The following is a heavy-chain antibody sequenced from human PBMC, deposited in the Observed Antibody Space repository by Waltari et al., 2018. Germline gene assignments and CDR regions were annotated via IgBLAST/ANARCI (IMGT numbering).Heavy chain of an antibody. J-gene: IGHJ4*02. Sequence: QVQLQESGQGLVKPSGTLSLTCAVSGDSIRGNYRWSWVRQSPEKGLEWIGQVHHSGKTHYNPSLQSRVAISVDKPKNQFSLNLNSVTAADTAIYYCAGDRAIGLFFDYWGRGTLVTVSS. CDR2: VHHSGKT. D-gene: IGHD2-2*01. CDR3: AGDRAIGLFFDY. V-gene: IGHV4-4*02. CDR1: GDSIRGNYR.